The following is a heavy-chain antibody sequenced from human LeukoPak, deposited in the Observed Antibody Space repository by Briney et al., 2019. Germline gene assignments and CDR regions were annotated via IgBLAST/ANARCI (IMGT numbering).Heavy chain of an antibody. Sequence: SETLSLTCTVSGGSVTSNNYYWGWIRQPPGKGLQWIGSIYYSGTTYYNPSLRSRVAISVDTSENQFSLKLNSVTAADSAIYYCARHRHLEYFDYWGQGTLVTVSS. J-gene: IGHJ4*02. CDR1: GGSVTSNNYY. D-gene: IGHD1-1*01. V-gene: IGHV4-39*01. CDR3: ARHRHLEYFDY. CDR2: IYYSGTT.